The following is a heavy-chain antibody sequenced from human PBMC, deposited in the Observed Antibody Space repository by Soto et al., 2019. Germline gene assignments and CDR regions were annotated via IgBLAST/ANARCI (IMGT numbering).Heavy chain of an antibody. J-gene: IGHJ4*02. CDR1: GYSFTSYW. Sequence: GESLKISCKGSGYSFTSYWIGWVRQMPGKGLEWMGIIYPGDSDTRYSPSFQGQVTISADKSISTAYLQWSSLKASDTAMYYCAVPKDSSGWAFVYWGQGTLVTVSS. D-gene: IGHD6-19*01. V-gene: IGHV5-51*01. CDR3: AVPKDSSGWAFVY. CDR2: IYPGDSDT.